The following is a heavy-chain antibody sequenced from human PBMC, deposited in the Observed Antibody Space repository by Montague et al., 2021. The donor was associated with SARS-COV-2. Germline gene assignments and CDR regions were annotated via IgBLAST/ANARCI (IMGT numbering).Heavy chain of an antibody. Sequence: CAISGDSVSSNSAAWNWIRQSPSRGLEWLGRTYYRSKWYYEYAVSLKSRITINPDTSKNRFSLQVKSMTPEDTAVYYCASAVAGRGGYDYWGQGTLVTVSS. CDR2: TYYRSKWYY. CDR3: ASAVAGRGGYDY. J-gene: IGHJ4*02. D-gene: IGHD6-19*01. CDR1: GDSVSSNSAA. V-gene: IGHV6-1*01.